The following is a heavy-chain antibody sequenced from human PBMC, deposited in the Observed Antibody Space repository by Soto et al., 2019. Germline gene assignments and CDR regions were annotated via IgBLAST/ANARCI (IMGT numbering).Heavy chain of an antibody. D-gene: IGHD3-16*01. J-gene: IGHJ4*02. Sequence: QVQLQESGPGLVRPSGTLSLTCAVSGGSISSDNWWGWVRQPPGKGLEWIGAIYHTGITNYNPSLKSRVIMSVDKSKNQFSLRLTSVTAADTAVFYCARFGSPSLLLGELAPYYFDNWGQGILVTVSS. V-gene: IGHV4-4*02. CDR2: IYHTGIT. CDR3: ARFGSPSLLLGELAPYYFDN. CDR1: GGSISSDNW.